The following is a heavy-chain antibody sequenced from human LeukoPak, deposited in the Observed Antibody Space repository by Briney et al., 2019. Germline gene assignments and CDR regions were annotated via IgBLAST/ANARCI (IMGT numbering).Heavy chain of an antibody. J-gene: IGHJ4*02. CDR2: INPSGGST. Sequence: ASVKVSCKASGYTFTSYYMHWVRQAPGQGLEWMGIINPSGGSTSYAQKFQGRVTMTRDMSTSTVYMELSSLRSEDTAVYYCARGSANSSGYYYFRFDYWGQGTLVTVSS. D-gene: IGHD3-22*01. CDR3: ARGSANSSGYYYFRFDY. CDR1: GYTFTSYY. V-gene: IGHV1-46*01.